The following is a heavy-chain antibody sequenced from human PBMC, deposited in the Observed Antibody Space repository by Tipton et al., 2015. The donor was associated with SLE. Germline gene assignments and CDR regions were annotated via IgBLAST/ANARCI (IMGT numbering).Heavy chain of an antibody. CDR3: GMGGRGAAAGTGY. CDR1: GYTFTGYY. Sequence: QVQLVQSGAEVKKPGASVKVSCKASGYTFTGYYMHWVRQAPGQGLEWMGWINPNSGGTNYAQKFQGGVTMTRDTSISTAYMERGRLGSDDPAVYYCGMGGRGAAAGTGYWGQGTLVTVSS. CDR2: INPNSGGT. J-gene: IGHJ4*02. D-gene: IGHD6-13*01. V-gene: IGHV1-2*02.